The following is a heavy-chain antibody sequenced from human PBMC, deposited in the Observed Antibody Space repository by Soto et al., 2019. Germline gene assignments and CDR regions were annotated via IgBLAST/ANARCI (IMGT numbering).Heavy chain of an antibody. Sequence: PGQTLTLTCATSGDSVSSNSAAWNLLRQSPSKGLEWLGRTYCRCKWYNDYAVSVKSRVTINPDTSKNQFSLQLNSVTPKDTAVYYCARDLEYSSSVFDYWGQGTLVTVCS. CDR1: GDSVSSNSAA. D-gene: IGHD6-6*01. V-gene: IGHV6-1*01. CDR2: TYCRCKWYN. J-gene: IGHJ4*02. CDR3: ARDLEYSSSVFDY.